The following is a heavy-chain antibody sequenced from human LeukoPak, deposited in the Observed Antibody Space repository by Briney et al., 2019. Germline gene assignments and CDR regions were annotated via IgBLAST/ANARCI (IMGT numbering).Heavy chain of an antibody. CDR2: IYYSGST. CDR3: ARDSMELGRGWAFDI. J-gene: IGHJ3*02. CDR1: GGSISSYY. D-gene: IGHD1-7*01. V-gene: IGHV4-59*12. Sequence: SETLSLTCTVSGGSISSYYWSWIRQPPGKGLEWIGYIYYSGSTNYNPSLKSRVTISVDTSKNQFSLKLSSVTAADTSVYYCARDSMELGRGWAFDIWGQGTMVTVSS.